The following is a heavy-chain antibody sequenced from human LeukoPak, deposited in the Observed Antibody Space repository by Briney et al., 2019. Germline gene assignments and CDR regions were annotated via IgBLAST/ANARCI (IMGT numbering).Heavy chain of an antibody. J-gene: IGHJ4*02. V-gene: IGHV3-7*01. CDR3: GRDPAWGAIDY. CDR1: GFSFSDSW. Sequence: GGSLRLSCAASGFSFSDSWMSWVRQAPGKGLEWVANMNPDGSGKYYVDSVRGRFTVSRDNAKNTVYLQMNSLRVEDTAVYYCGRDPAWGAIDYWGQGTLVTVSS. D-gene: IGHD7-27*01. CDR2: MNPDGSGK.